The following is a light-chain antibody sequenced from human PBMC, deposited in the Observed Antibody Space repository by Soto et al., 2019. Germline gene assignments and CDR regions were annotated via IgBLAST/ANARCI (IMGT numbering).Light chain of an antibody. CDR1: QSVSSSY. J-gene: IGKJ1*01. Sequence: EIVLTQPPGTLSLSPGERATLSCRASQSVSSSYLAWYQQKPGQAPRFLIYGTSSRATGIPDRFSGTGSGTEFTLTISSLQPDDFATYYCQQYHSYSTFGQGTKVDIK. V-gene: IGKV3-20*01. CDR2: GTS. CDR3: QQYHSYST.